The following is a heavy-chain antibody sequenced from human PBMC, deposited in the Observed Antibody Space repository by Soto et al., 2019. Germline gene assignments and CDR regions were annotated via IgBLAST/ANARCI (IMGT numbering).Heavy chain of an antibody. V-gene: IGHV3-30*18. CDR3: AKEAEDYDFWSGYYRYGMDV. CDR1: GFTFSSYG. Sequence: SLRLSCAASGFTFSSYGMHWVRQAPGKGLEWVAVISYDGSNKYYADSVKGRFTISRDNSKNTLYLQMNSLRAEDTAVYYCAKEAEDYDFWSGYYRYGMDVWGQGTTVTV. CDR2: ISYDGSNK. J-gene: IGHJ6*02. D-gene: IGHD3-3*01.